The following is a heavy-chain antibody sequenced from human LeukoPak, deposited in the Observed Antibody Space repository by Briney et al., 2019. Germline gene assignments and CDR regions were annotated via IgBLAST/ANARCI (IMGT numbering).Heavy chain of an antibody. V-gene: IGHV3-30*03. D-gene: IGHD1-26*01. CDR2: ISYDGSNK. J-gene: IGHJ4*02. CDR1: GITFSSYD. Sequence: GGSLRLSCAASGITFSSYDMHWVRQAPGKGLEWVAVISYDGSNKYYADSVKGRFTISRDNSKNTLYLQMNSLRAEDTAIYYCARDNYSGSRYFDHWGQGTLVTVSS. CDR3: ARDNYSGSRYFDH.